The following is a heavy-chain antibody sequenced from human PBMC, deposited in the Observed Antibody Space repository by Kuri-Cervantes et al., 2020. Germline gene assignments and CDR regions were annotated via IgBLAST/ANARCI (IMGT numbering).Heavy chain of an antibody. CDR1: GGSISSGSYS. V-gene: IGHV4-39*07. J-gene: IGHJ4*02. D-gene: IGHD6-19*01. Sequence: ESLKISCTVSGGSISSGSYSWGWIRQPPGKGLESIGTIYYSGSTYYNPSLKSRVTVSADTSKNQFSLKLSSVTAADTAVYYCEREHSSGYFSGWSSSYYFDYWGQGTLVTVSS. CDR2: IYYSGST. CDR3: EREHSSGYFSGWSSSYYFDY.